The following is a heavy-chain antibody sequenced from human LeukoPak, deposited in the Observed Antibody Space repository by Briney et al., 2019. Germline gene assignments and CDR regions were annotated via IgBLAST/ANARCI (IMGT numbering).Heavy chain of an antibody. J-gene: IGHJ4*02. CDR2: IKQDGSEK. D-gene: IGHD5-12*01. CDR1: GFTFSSYG. CDR3: ARGGGYAWDY. V-gene: IGHV3-7*01. Sequence: GGSLRLSCAASGFTFSSYGMHWVRQAPGKGLEWVANIKQDGSEKYYVDSVKGRFTISRDNAKNSLYLQMNSLRADDTAVYYCARGGGYAWDYWGQGTLVTVSS.